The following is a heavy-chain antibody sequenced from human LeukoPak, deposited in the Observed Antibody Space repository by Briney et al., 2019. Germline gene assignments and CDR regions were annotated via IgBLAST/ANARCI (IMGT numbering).Heavy chain of an antibody. Sequence: SVKVSCKASGATFSSYAINWVRQAPGQGLEWMGGIIPIFGTANYAQKFQDRVTITADESTSTAYMELSSLRSEDTAIYYCASRLYCSNTRCRNFPFAYWGQGTLVTVSS. CDR1: GATFSSYA. V-gene: IGHV1-69*13. CDR2: IIPIFGTA. CDR3: ASRLYCSNTRCRNFPFAY. D-gene: IGHD2-2*01. J-gene: IGHJ4*02.